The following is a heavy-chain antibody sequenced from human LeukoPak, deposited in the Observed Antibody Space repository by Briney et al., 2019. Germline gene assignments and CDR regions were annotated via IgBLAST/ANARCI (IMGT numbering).Heavy chain of an antibody. CDR3: ARGTRVRGVIDDY. Sequence: SETLSLTCTVSGVSISSYYWSWLRQPPGKGLEWIGYIYYSGSTNYNPSLKSRVTISVGTSKNQFSLKLSSVTAADTAVYYCARGTRVRGVIDDYWGQGTLVTVSS. D-gene: IGHD3-10*01. V-gene: IGHV4-59*01. CDR1: GVSISSYY. CDR2: IYYSGST. J-gene: IGHJ4*02.